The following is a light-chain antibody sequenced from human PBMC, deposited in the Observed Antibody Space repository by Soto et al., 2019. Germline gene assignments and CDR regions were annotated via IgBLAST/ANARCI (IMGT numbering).Light chain of an antibody. Sequence: QSVLTQPASVSGSPGQSISISCTGSRSDVGSYNFVSWYQLFPGKAAKLIIYEADKRPSGVSSRFSGSKSGYTASLTISGLQAEDEADYFCSSYAGDSALIFGGGTKLTVL. J-gene: IGLJ2*01. CDR1: RSDVGSYNF. CDR3: SSYAGDSALI. V-gene: IGLV2-23*01. CDR2: EAD.